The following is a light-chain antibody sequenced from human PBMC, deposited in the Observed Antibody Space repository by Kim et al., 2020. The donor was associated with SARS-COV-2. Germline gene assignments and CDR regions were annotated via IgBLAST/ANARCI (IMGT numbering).Light chain of an antibody. J-gene: IGKJ5*01. CDR2: SAS. CDR3: QQTYSSLTVT. Sequence: FVGASVTRTCRASQSVGTYLNWYQHKPGKAPNLLIYSASTLQSGVPSRFSGGGSGTEFTLTISSLQREDFATYYCQQTYSSLTVTFGQGTRLEIK. V-gene: IGKV1-39*01. CDR1: QSVGTY.